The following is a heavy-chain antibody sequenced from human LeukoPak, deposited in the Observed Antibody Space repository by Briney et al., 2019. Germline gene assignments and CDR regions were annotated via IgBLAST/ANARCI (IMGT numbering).Heavy chain of an antibody. Sequence: GASVKVSCKASGYTFTGYYIHWVRQAPGQGLEWMGWINPTSFGTKYEQKFQGRVTMTRDTSISTAYMELSRLRSDDTAVYYCARERLWGPGWFDPWGQGTLVTVSS. V-gene: IGHV1-2*02. CDR3: ARERLWGPGWFDP. CDR2: INPTSFGT. CDR1: GYTFTGYY. D-gene: IGHD3-16*01. J-gene: IGHJ5*02.